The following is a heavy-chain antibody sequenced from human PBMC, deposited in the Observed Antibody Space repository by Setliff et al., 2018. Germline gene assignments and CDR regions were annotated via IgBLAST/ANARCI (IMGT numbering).Heavy chain of an antibody. V-gene: IGHV3-30-3*01. Sequence: GESLRLSCTASGFTFSSYALHWVRQAPGKGLEWVAVISFDGNNKYYGDSVKGRFTISRDNSKNTQYLQMNSLRPEDTAVYYCARPGLPLRYYYGMDVWGQGTTVTVSS. CDR3: ARPGLPLRYYYGMDV. CDR2: ISFDGNNK. CDR1: GFTFSSYA. J-gene: IGHJ6*02.